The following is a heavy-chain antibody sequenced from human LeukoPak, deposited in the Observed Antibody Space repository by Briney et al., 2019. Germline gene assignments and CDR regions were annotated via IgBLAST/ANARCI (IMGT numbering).Heavy chain of an antibody. D-gene: IGHD6-13*01. Sequence: SETLSLTCAVYGGSFSGYYWSWIRQPPGKGLEWIGEINHSGSTNYNPSLKSRVTISVDTSKNQFSLKLSSVTAADTAVYYCARGIAAAGPFDYWGQGTLVTVSS. J-gene: IGHJ4*02. V-gene: IGHV4-34*01. CDR1: GGSFSGYY. CDR3: ARGIAAAGPFDY. CDR2: INHSGST.